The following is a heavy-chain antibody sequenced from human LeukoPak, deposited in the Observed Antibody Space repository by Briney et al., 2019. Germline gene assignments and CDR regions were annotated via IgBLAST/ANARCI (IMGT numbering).Heavy chain of an antibody. CDR3: ARRTVVETFDP. J-gene: IGHJ5*02. CDR1: GYSFTSYW. V-gene: IGHV5-51*01. CDR2: IYPGDSDT. Sequence: GASLKISCKGSGYSFTSYWIGWVRQLPGKGLEWMGIIYPGDSDTRYSPSFQGQVTISADKSISTAYLQWSSLKASDTAMYYCARRTVVETFDPWGQGTLVTVSS. D-gene: IGHD2-2*01.